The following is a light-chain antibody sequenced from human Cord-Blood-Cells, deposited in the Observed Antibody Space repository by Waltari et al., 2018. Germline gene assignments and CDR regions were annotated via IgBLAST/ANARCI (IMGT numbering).Light chain of an antibody. CDR2: STN. J-gene: IGLJ3*02. V-gene: IGLV8-61*01. Sequence: QTVVTQEPSFSVSPGWTVTLTCGLSSGSVSTSYYPRWYQQTPGQAPRTLIYSTNTRSSGVPDRFSGSILGNKAALTITGAQADDESDYYCVLYMGSGLGVFGGGTKLTVL. CDR3: VLYMGSGLGV. CDR1: SGSVSTSYY.